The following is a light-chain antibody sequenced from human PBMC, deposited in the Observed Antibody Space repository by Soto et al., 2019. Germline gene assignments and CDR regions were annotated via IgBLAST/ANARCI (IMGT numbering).Light chain of an antibody. J-gene: IGKJ3*01. V-gene: IGKV3D-20*02. CDR1: QTISSNY. CDR2: DAS. Sequence: EIVLTQSPGTLSLSPGERATLSCRATQTISSNYLAWYRQKPGQAPRLIIYDASIRATGIPARFSGSGSGTDFTLTISSLEPEDFAVYYCQQRSYWGGFGPGTKVDIK. CDR3: QQRSYWGG.